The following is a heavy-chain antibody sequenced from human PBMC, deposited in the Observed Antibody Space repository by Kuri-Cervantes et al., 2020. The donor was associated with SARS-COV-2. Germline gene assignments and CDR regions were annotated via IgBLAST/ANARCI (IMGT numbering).Heavy chain of an antibody. CDR2: IYYSGST. V-gene: IGHV4-39*01. Sequence: GSLRLSCAVTGGSSSSGGYYWGWIRQPPGKGLEWIGSIYYSGSTYYNPSLKSRVTISVDASKNQFSLKLSSVTAADTAVYYCARHEREGATSYSFDYWGQGNLVNVSS. CDR3: ARHEREGATSYSFDY. J-gene: IGHJ4*02. CDR1: GGSSSSGGYY. D-gene: IGHD1-26*01.